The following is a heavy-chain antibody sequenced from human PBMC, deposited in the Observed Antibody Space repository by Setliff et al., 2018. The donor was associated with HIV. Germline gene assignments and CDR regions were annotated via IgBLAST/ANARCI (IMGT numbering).Heavy chain of an antibody. CDR3: ARVVVERATIFDF. CDR2: IYYSGTT. D-gene: IGHD5-12*01. J-gene: IGHJ4*02. Sequence: SETLSLTCTVSGDSVSSASYYWSWIRQPPGKGLEWIGYIYYSGTTKYNPSLKSRVTISVDTSKNQFSLKLSSVTAADTAVYYCARVVVERATIFDFWGQGTLVTVSS. V-gene: IGHV4-61*01. CDR1: GDSVSSASYY.